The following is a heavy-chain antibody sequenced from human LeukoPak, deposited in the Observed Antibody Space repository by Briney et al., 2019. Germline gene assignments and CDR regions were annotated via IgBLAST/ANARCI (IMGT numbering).Heavy chain of an antibody. CDR2: ISRSVSSI. D-gene: IGHD2-15*01. CDR1: GLTLSSYE. CDR3: ARQISRYCSGGSCYSGWEFYFDY. Sequence: GGSLKFSFEASGLTLSSYEMTWVRKAPGKGLGGVSYISRSVSSINYADSVKGRFTISRDNAKNSLYLQMNSLRAEDTAVYHCARQISRYCSGGSCYSGWEFYFDYWGQGTPVTVSS. V-gene: IGHV3-48*03. J-gene: IGHJ4*02.